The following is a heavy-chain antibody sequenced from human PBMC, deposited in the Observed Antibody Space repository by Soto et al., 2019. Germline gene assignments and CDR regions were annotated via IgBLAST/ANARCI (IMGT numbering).Heavy chain of an antibody. CDR1: GGSISSYY. J-gene: IGHJ6*02. CDR3: ARDRLITILWESVYYYGMDV. Sequence: QVQLQESGPGLVKPSETLSLTCTVSGGSISSYYWSWIRQPAGKGLEWIGRIYTSGSTNYNPSLKSRVTMSVETSKNQFSLRLSSVTAADTAVYYCARDRLITILWESVYYYGMDVWGQGTTVTVSS. D-gene: IGHD3-9*01. V-gene: IGHV4-4*07. CDR2: IYTSGST.